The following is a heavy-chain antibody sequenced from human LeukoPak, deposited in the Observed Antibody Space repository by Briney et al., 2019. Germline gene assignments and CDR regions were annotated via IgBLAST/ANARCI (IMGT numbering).Heavy chain of an antibody. CDR2: IIPIFCTA. CDR3: ARGRRYCSGGSCYDAFDI. J-gene: IGHJ3*02. D-gene: IGHD2-15*01. Sequence: SVKVSCKASGGTFSSYAISWVRQAPGQGLEWMGGIIPIFCTANYAQKFQGRVTITTDESTSTAYMELSSLRSEDTAVYYCARGRRYCSGGSCYDAFDIWGQGTMVTVSS. CDR1: GGTFSSYA. V-gene: IGHV1-69*05.